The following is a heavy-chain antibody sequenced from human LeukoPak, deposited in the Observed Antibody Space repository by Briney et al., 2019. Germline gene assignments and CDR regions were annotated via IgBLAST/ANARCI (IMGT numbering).Heavy chain of an antibody. J-gene: IGHJ4*02. D-gene: IGHD6-19*01. CDR1: GRTFSSYS. CDR3: ASGYSSGWYDGVIGY. Sequence: SVNVSCKPSGRTFSSYSISWVRQAPGQGLEWMGRIIPILGIANYAQKFQGRVTTTADKSTSTAYMELSSLRSQDTAVYYCASGYSSGWYDGVIGYWGQGTLVTVSS. V-gene: IGHV1-69*02. CDR2: IIPILGIA.